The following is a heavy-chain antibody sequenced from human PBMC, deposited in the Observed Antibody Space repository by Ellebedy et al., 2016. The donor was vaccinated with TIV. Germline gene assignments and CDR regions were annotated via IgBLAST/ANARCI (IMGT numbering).Heavy chain of an antibody. D-gene: IGHD6-13*01. Sequence: GGSLRLXXTASGFTSGAYAMSWVRQAQGKGLEWVSFIRSKAYGGTTEYAASVKGRFTISRDDSKSIAYLQMNSLKAEDTAVYYCTRDLTTLAAAGTGIYYYTMDVWGQGTTVTVSS. CDR1: GFTSGAYA. CDR3: TRDLTTLAAAGTGIYYYTMDV. V-gene: IGHV3-49*04. CDR2: IRSKAYGGTT. J-gene: IGHJ6*02.